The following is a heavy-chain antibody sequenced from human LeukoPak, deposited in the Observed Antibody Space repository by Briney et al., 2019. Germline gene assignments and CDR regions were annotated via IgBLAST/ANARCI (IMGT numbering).Heavy chain of an antibody. J-gene: IGHJ5*02. CDR3: ARDHFGSRRFDH. CDR1: GYTFTTYG. V-gene: IGHV1-18*01. D-gene: IGHD3-10*01. Sequence: ASVKVSCKASGYTFTTYGLSWERLAPGQGLEWMGWTSTYNGNTNVAQRFQGRLTMTTDTSTNTAYMELRSLSVDDTAVYFCARDHFGSRRFDHWGQGTLVTVSS. CDR2: TSTYNGNT.